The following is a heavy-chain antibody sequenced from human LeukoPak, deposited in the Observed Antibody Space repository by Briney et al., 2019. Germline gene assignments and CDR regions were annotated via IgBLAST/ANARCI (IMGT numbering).Heavy chain of an antibody. CDR1: GFTFSSYA. CDR2: ISGSGGST. V-gene: IGHV3-23*01. D-gene: IGHD4-17*01. CDR3: AKGDGDYMYYFDY. Sequence: PGGSLRLSCAASGFTFSSYAMSWVRQAPGKGLEWVSAISGSGGSTYYADSVKGRFTISRDNSKYTLYLQMNSLRAEDTAVYYCAKGDGDYMYYFDYWGQGTLVTVSS. J-gene: IGHJ4*02.